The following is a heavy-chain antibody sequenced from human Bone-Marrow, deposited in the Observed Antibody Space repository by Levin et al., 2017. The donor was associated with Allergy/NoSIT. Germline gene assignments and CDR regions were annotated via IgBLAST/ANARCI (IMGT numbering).Heavy chain of an antibody. CDR1: GFTFSSYE. J-gene: IGHJ3*02. CDR3: ARIVLVVYADAFDI. V-gene: IGHV3-48*03. CDR2: ISSSGSTI. D-gene: IGHD2-8*02. Sequence: SCAASGFTFSSYEMNWVRQAPGKGLEWVSYISSSGSTIYYADSVKGRFTISRDNAKNSLYLQMNSLRAEDTAVYYCARIVLVVYADAFDIWGQGTMVTVSS.